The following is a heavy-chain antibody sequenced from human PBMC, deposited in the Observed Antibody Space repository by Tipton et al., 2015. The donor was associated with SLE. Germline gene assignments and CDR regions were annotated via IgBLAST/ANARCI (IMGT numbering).Heavy chain of an antibody. Sequence: TLSLTCAVSGFYVSDGFYWGWIRQPPGKGLEWIASIYHSGLTYSNPSLKSRVTISVDTSKNQFSLKLNSMTAADTAVYFCARGTHFYGFFDSWGQGTLVTVSP. CDR3: ARGTHFYGFFDS. CDR1: GFYVSDGFY. CDR2: IYHSGLT. V-gene: IGHV4-38-2*01. D-gene: IGHD3-3*02. J-gene: IGHJ4*02.